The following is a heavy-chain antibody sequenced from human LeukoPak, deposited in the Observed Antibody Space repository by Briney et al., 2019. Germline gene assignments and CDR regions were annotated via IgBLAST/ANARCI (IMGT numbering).Heavy chain of an antibody. CDR3: ARAISGSFRTSYYFDY. CDR2: IYHSGST. V-gene: IGHV4-38-2*02. Sequence: SETLSLTCTVSGYFISSGCYWGWIRQPPGKGLEWIGNIYHSGSTDYNPSLKSRVTISVDTSKNHFSLKLSSVTAADTAVYYCARAISGSFRTSYYFDYWGQGTLVTVSS. CDR1: GYFISSGCY. J-gene: IGHJ4*02. D-gene: IGHD6-13*01.